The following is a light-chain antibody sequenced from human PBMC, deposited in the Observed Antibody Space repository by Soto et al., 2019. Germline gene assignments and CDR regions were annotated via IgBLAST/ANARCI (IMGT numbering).Light chain of an antibody. J-gene: IGLJ1*01. V-gene: IGLV2-8*01. CDR2: EVT. Sequence: QSALTQPASVSASPGQSITISCTGTSSDIGGYIYVSWYQHHPGKAPKLMIYEVTKRPSGVPDRFSGSKSGNTASLTVSGLQAEDEADYYCSSYAGSNNFVFGTGTKLTVL. CDR1: SSDIGGYIY. CDR3: SSYAGSNNFV.